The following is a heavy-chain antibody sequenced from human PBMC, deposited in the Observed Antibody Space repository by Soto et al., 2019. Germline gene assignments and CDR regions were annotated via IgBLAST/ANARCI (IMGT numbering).Heavy chain of an antibody. CDR3: ARVARRVATINTGY. CDR2: MNPNSGNT. J-gene: IGHJ4*02. D-gene: IGHD5-12*01. CDR1: GYTFTSYD. Sequence: SMKVSCKAFGYTFTSYDINWVRQATVQVLEWMGWMNPNSGNTGYAQKFQGRVTMTRNTSISTAYMELSILRSEDTAVYYCARVARRVATINTGYWGQGTLVTV. V-gene: IGHV1-8*01.